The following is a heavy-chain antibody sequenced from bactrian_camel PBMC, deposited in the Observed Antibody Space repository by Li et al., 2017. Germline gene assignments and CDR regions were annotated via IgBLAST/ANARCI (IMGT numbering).Heavy chain of an antibody. D-gene: IGHD2*01. CDR1: GDIDGSHS. Sequence: HVQLVESGGGSVQAGGSLRLSCAASGDIDGSHSMGWFRQAPGKEREGVARIATGSGNTYYADSVKGRFTISRDSAKNTLNLQMNNLEPDDTAVYFCGPDAGQSRCSAGFCYCAWGEGTQVTVS. J-gene: IGHJ4*01. CDR2: IATGSGNT. CDR3: GPDAGQSRCSAGFCYCA. V-gene: IGHV3S54*01.